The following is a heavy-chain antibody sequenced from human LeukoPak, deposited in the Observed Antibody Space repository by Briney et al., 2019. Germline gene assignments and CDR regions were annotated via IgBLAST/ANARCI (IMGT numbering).Heavy chain of an antibody. V-gene: IGHV4-39*01. D-gene: IGHD6-19*01. CDR1: GGSISSSSYY. Sequence: SETLSLTCTVSGGSISSSSYYWGWIRQPPGKGLEWIGSIYYSGSTYYSPSLKSRVTISVDTSKNQFSLKLSSVTAADTAVYYCARSGYSSGWDLLLGNYYYYMDVWGKGTTVTISS. J-gene: IGHJ6*03. CDR3: ARSGYSSGWDLLLGNYYYYMDV. CDR2: IYYSGST.